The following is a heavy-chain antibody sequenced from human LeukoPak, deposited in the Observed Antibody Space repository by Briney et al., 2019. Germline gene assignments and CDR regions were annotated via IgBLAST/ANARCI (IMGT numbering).Heavy chain of an antibody. D-gene: IGHD2-15*01. CDR3: AKDKGIAFDY. Sequence: GGSLRLSCAASGFTFSSYWMNWARQAPGKGLEWVAVISYDGSNKYYADSVKGRFTISRDNSKNTLYLQMNSLRAEDTAVYYCAKDKGIAFDYWGQGTLVTVSS. V-gene: IGHV3-30*18. CDR2: ISYDGSNK. CDR1: GFTFSSYW. J-gene: IGHJ4*02.